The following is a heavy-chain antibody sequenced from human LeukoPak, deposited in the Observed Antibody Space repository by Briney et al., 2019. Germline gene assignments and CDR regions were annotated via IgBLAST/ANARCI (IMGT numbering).Heavy chain of an antibody. J-gene: IGHJ4*02. CDR2: ISGSGGST. CDR1: GFTFSSYG. Sequence: GGSLRLSCAASGFTFSSYGMHWVRQAPGKGLEWASAISGSGGSTYYADSVKGRFTISRDNSKNTLYPQMNSLRAEDTAVYYCARGAYFGDYWGQGTLVTVSS. D-gene: IGHD3-10*01. V-gene: IGHV3-23*01. CDR3: ARGAYFGDY.